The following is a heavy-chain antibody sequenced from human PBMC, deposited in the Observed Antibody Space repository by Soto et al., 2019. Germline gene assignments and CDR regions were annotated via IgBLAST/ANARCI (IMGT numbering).Heavy chain of an antibody. V-gene: IGHV4-30-4*01. CDR3: ARGKVFPVGGMDV. CDR2: IYYSGST. Sequence: SETLSLTCTVSGGSISSGDYYWSWIRQLPEKGLEWIGYIYYSGSTYYNPSLKSRVTISVDTSKNQFSLKLSSVTAADTAVYYCARGKVFPVGGMDVWGQGTTVTVSS. J-gene: IGHJ6*02. CDR1: GGSISSGDYY.